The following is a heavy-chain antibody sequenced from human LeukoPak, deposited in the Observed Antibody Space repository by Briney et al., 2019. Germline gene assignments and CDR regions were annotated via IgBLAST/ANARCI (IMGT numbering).Heavy chain of an antibody. CDR1: GGSFSGYY. V-gene: IGHV4-34*01. D-gene: IGHD4-17*01. CDR2: INHSGST. CDR3: ARESDYPNWYFDL. Sequence: SETLSLTCAVYGGSFSGYYWSWIRQPPGKGLEWIGEINHSGSTNYNPSLKSRVTISVDTSKNQFSLKLSSVTAADTAVYYCARESDYPNWYFDLWGRGTLVTVSS. J-gene: IGHJ2*01.